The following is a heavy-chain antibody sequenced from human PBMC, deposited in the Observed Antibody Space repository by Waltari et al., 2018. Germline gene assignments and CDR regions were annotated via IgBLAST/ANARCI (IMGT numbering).Heavy chain of an antibody. J-gene: IGHJ4*02. V-gene: IGHV3-49*04. Sequence: EVQLVESGGGLVQPGRSLRLSCTASGFTFGDYAMSWVRQAPGKGLEWVGFIGSKAYGGKTEDAASVKGRFTISRDDSQSSAYLQMNSLKTEDTAVYYCTREPVVTAIHSYYFDYWGQGTLVTVSS. D-gene: IGHD2-21*02. CDR1: GFTFGDYA. CDR3: TREPVVTAIHSYYFDY. CDR2: IGSKAYGGKT.